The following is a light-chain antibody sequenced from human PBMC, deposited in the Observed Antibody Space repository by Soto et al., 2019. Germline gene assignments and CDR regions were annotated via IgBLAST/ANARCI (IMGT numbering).Light chain of an antibody. CDR2: NTN. CDR3: VLYMGSGSVV. V-gene: IGLV8-61*01. Sequence: QAVVTQEPSFSVSPGGTVTLTCALSSGSVSTNYYPSWYQQTPGQTPRTLIYNTNSRSSGVPDRFSGSILGNKAALTITGAQADDECDYYCVLYMGSGSVVFGGGTKLTVL. CDR1: SGSVSTNYY. J-gene: IGLJ2*01.